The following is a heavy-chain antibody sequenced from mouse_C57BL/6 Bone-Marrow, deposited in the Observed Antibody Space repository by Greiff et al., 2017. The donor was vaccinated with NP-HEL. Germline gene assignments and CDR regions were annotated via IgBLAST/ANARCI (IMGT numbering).Heavy chain of an antibody. CDR2: ISSGGDYV. D-gene: IGHD2-2*01. CDR1: GFTFSSYA. CDR3: TRDMGYDYYFDY. Sequence: EVKVVESGEGLVKPGGSLKLSCAASGFTFSSYAMSWVRQTPEKRLEWVAYISSGGDYVYYADTVKGRFTISRDNARNTLYLQMSSLKSEDTAMYYCTRDMGYDYYFDYWGQGTTLTVSS. V-gene: IGHV5-9-1*02. J-gene: IGHJ2*01.